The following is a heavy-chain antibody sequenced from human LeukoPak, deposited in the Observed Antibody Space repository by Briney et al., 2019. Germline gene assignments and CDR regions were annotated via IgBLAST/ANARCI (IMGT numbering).Heavy chain of an antibody. CDR2: INPNSGGT. V-gene: IGHV1-2*02. CDR1: GYTFTRYY. CDR3: ARGDTGYYYGMDV. Sequence: ASVKVSCKASGYTFTRYYMHWVRQAPGQGLEWMGWINPNSGGTNYAQKFQGRVTMTRDTSISTAYMELSRLRSDDTAVYYCARGDTGYYYGMDVWGQGTTVTVSS. D-gene: IGHD2-8*02. J-gene: IGHJ6*02.